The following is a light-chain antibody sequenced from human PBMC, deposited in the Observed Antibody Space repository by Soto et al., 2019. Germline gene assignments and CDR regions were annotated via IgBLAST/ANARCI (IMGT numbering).Light chain of an antibody. J-gene: IGKJ4*01. CDR3: QQRSNWPSLT. V-gene: IGKV3-11*01. CDR2: DAS. CDR1: QSVGSY. Sequence: EIVLIQSPATLSLSPGERATLSCRASQSVGSYLARYQHKPGQAPRLLISDASNRATGIPARFSGSGSETDFTLTISSLEPEDSAVYYCQQRSNWPSLTFGGGTKVDIK.